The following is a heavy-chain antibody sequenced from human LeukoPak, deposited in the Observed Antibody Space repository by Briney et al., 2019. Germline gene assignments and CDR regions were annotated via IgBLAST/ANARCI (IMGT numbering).Heavy chain of an antibody. CDR3: ARVGGYSYGYVLEAYMDV. V-gene: IGHV4-30-4*01. J-gene: IGHJ6*02. Sequence: SQTLSLTCTVSGGSISSGDYYWSWIRQPPGKGLEWIVYIYYSGSTYYNPSLKSRVTISVDTSKNQFSLKLSSVTAADTAVYYCARVGGYSYGYVLEAYMDVWGQGTTVTVSS. CDR2: IYYSGST. D-gene: IGHD5-18*01. CDR1: GGSISSGDYY.